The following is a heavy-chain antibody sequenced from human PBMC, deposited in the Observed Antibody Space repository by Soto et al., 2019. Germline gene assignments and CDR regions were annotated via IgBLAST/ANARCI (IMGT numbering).Heavy chain of an antibody. Sequence: ASVKVSCKVSGYTLTELSMHWVRQAPGKGLEWMGGFDPEDGETIYAQKFQGRVTMTEDTSTDTAYMELSSLRSEDTAVYYCATHRCQGARQSDYYYYYGMDVWGQGTTVTVSS. D-gene: IGHD6-6*01. CDR3: ATHRCQGARQSDYYYYYGMDV. V-gene: IGHV1-24*01. CDR1: GYTLTELS. CDR2: FDPEDGET. J-gene: IGHJ6*02.